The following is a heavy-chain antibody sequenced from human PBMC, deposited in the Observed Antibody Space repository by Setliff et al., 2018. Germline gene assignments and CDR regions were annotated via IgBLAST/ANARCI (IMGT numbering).Heavy chain of an antibody. V-gene: IGHV4-59*11. Sequence: SETLSLTCTVSGGSISSHYWSWIRQPPGKGLEWIGYIYYSGSTNYNPSLKSRVTISVDTSKNQFHLKLSPVTAADTAVYYCAREVLYYYGSGSYYCMDVWGKGTTVTVSS. J-gene: IGHJ6*03. CDR2: IYYSGST. D-gene: IGHD3-10*01. CDR1: GGSISSHY. CDR3: AREVLYYYGSGSYYCMDV.